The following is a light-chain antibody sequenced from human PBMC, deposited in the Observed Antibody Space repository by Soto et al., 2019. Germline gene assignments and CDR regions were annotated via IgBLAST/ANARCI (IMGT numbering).Light chain of an antibody. CDR3: SSYTTRSTRV. CDR1: SSDVGGYNF. Sequence: QSVLTQPASVSGSPGQSITISCTGTSSDVGGYNFVSWYQQHPGKAPKLMIYEVSNRPSGVSNRFSGSTSGNTASLTISGLQAEDEADYSCSSYTTRSTRVFGGGTKLTVL. V-gene: IGLV2-14*01. J-gene: IGLJ3*02. CDR2: EVS.